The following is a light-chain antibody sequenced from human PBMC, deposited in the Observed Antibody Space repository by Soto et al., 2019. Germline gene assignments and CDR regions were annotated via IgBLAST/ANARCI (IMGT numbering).Light chain of an antibody. CDR1: SSDVGGYNY. CDR3: SSYTSSFYV. J-gene: IGLJ1*01. V-gene: IGLV2-14*01. CDR2: EVS. Sequence: QSVLTQPASVSGSPGQSITISCTGTSSDVGGYNYVSWYHPHPGKAPKLMIYEVSNRPSGVSNRFSGSKSGNTASLTISGLQAEDEADYYCSSYTSSFYVLGTGTKVTVL.